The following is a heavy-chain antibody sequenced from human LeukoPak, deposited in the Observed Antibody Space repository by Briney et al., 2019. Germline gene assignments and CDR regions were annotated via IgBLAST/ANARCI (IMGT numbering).Heavy chain of an antibody. V-gene: IGHV4-38-2*01. Sequence: SETLSLTCAVSGYSISSGYYWGWIRQPPGKGLEWIGSIYHSGSTYYNPSLKRRVTISVDTSKNQFSLKLSSVTAADTAVYYCARLRSWYFDLWGRGTLVTVSS. CDR3: ARLRSWYFDL. CDR2: IYHSGST. J-gene: IGHJ2*01. CDR1: GYSISSGYY.